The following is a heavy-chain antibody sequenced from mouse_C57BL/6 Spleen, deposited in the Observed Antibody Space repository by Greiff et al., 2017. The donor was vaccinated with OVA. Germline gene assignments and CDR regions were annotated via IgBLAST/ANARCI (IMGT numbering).Heavy chain of an antibody. CDR1: GYTFTEYT. V-gene: IGHV1-62-2*01. CDR3: ARHDEDGYYHLYFDV. CDR2: FYPGSGSI. J-gene: IGHJ1*03. Sequence: QVQLQQSGAELVKPGASVKLSCKASGYTFTEYTIHWVKQRPGQGLEWIGRFYPGSGSIKYNEKLKDKATLTADKSSSTAYMELSRLSSHDTAVYFCARHDEDGYYHLYFDVRGTGTTGTVSS. D-gene: IGHD2-3*01.